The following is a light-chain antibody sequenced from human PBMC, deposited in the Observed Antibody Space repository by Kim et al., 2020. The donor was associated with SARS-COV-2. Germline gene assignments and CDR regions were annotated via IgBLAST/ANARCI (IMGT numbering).Light chain of an antibody. J-gene: IGLJ2*01. CDR2: QDT. V-gene: IGLV3-1*01. CDR1: KLRDKY. Sequence: SYELTQPPSVSVSPGQTATITCSGDKLRDKYASWYQQKPGQSPVLVIYQDTKRPSRIPERSAGSASGSTATLTISGTQTVDEAVYYCQARDRSPVFGGGT. CDR3: QARDRSPV.